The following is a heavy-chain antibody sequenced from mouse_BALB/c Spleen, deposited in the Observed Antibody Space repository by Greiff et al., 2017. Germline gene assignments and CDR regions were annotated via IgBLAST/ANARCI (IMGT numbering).Heavy chain of an antibody. Sequence: DVQLVESGGGLVQPGGSLRLSCATSGFTFTDYYMSWVRQPPGKALEWLGFIRNKANGYTTEYSASVKGRFTISRDNSQSILYLQMNTLRAEDSATYYCARDHRFAYWGQGTLVTVSA. V-gene: IGHV7-3*02. CDR2: IRNKANGYTT. CDR1: GFTFTDYY. J-gene: IGHJ3*01. CDR3: ARDHRFAY.